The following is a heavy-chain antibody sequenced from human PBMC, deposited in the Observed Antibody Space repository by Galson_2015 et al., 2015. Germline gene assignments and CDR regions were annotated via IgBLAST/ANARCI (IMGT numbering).Heavy chain of an antibody. CDR3: ARASVVGAAKFDY. V-gene: IGHV1-18*01. D-gene: IGHD2-15*01. CDR1: GYSFTSYG. CDR2: ISAYNGNT. Sequence: SVKVSCKASGYSFTSYGVSWVRQAPGQGLQWMGWISAYNGNTIYAQKLRGRITITTDTSTSTAYMELRSLRSDDTAMYYCARASVVGAAKFDYWGQGTLVTVSS. J-gene: IGHJ4*02.